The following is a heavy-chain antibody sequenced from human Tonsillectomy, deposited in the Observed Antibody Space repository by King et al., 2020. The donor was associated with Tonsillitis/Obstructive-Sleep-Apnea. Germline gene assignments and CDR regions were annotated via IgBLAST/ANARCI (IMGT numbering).Heavy chain of an antibody. CDR1: GFTVSSNY. V-gene: IGHV3-53*04. J-gene: IGHJ3*02. CDR2: LYSGGST. D-gene: IGHD2-2*01. Sequence: VQLVESGGGWVQPGGSLRLSCAASGFTVSSNYMNWVRQAPGKGLEWVSLLYSGGSTYYEDSVKGRFTISRDNSKNTLYLQMNSLRAEDTAVYYCARDRESTSSWVAFDIWGQGTMVTVSS. CDR3: ARDRESTSSWVAFDI.